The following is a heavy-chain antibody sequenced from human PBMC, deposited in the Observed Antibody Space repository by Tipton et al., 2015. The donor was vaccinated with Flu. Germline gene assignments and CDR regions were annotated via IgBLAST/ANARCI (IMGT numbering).Heavy chain of an antibody. Sequence: LRLSCTVSGGSISSSSYYWGWIRQPPGKGLEWIGSIYYSGSTYYNLSLKSRVTISVDTSKNQFSLKLSSVTAADTAVYYCARPNRGYFDYWGQGTLVTFSS. V-gene: IGHV4-39*01. D-gene: IGHD1-14*01. J-gene: IGHJ4*02. CDR1: GGSISSSSYY. CDR2: IYYSGST. CDR3: ARPNRGYFDY.